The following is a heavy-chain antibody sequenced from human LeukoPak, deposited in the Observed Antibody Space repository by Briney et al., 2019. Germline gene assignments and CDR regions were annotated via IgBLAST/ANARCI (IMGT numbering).Heavy chain of an antibody. CDR3: ARDGSEVPGGYYFDY. CDR2: IYTSGST. V-gene: IGHV4-4*07. CDR1: GGSLSSYY. Sequence: SETLSLTCTVSGGSLSSYYWSWIRQPAGKGLEWIWRIYTSGSTNYNPSLKSRVTMSVDTSKNQFSLKMSSVTAADTAVYYCARDGSEVPGGYYFDYWGQGTLVTVSS. J-gene: IGHJ4*02. D-gene: IGHD4-23*01.